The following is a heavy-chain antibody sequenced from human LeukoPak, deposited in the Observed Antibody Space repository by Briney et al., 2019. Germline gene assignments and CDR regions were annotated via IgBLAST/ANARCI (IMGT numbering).Heavy chain of an antibody. Sequence: ASVKVSCKASGYTFRRYGFSWVRQAPGQGLEWMGWISPYNGNTNYAQRFQGRVTMTTDTSTSTAYMELRSLRFDDTAVYYCARDGGYFDYWGRGILVTVSS. CDR3: ARDGGYFDY. CDR1: GYTFRRYG. CDR2: ISPYNGNT. V-gene: IGHV1-18*01. J-gene: IGHJ4*02.